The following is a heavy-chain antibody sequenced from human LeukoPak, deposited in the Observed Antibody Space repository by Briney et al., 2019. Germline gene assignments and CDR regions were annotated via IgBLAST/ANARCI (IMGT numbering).Heavy chain of an antibody. D-gene: IGHD5-18*01. CDR3: ARDVNSYAHCGH. V-gene: IGHV3-53*01. J-gene: IGHJ4*02. CDR2: IYKDGRT. Sequence: GGSLRLSRAASGFTVNSNYMSWVRQAPGKGLERDSIIYKDGRTYYADSVKGRFTISRDNSRNMLYLQMNSLRAEDTAVYYCARDVNSYAHCGHWGQGTLVTVSS. CDR1: GFTVNSNY.